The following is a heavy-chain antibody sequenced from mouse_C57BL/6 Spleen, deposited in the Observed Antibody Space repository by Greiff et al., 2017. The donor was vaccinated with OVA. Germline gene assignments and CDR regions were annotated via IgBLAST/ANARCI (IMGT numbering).Heavy chain of an antibody. Sequence: QVQLQQPGAELVMPGASVKLSCKASGYTFTSYWMHWVKQRPGQGLEWIGEIDPSDSYTNYNQKFKGKSTLTVDKSSSTAYMQLSSLTSEDSAVYYCARGGLLRTPYFDYWGQGTTLTVSS. CDR3: ARGGLLRTPYFDY. V-gene: IGHV1-69*01. D-gene: IGHD1-1*01. J-gene: IGHJ2*01. CDR1: GYTFTSYW. CDR2: IDPSDSYT.